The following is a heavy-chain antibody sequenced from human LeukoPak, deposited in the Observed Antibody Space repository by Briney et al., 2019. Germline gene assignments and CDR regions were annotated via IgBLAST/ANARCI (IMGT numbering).Heavy chain of an antibody. CDR2: IYHSGST. J-gene: IGHJ4*02. CDR1: GYSISSGYY. V-gene: IGHV4-38-2*02. Sequence: PSETLSLTCTVSGYSISSGYYWGWLRQPPGKGLEWTGSIYHSGSTYYNPSLKSRVTISVDTPKNQFSLKLGSVTAADTAVYYCARMDYWGQGTLVTVSS. CDR3: ARMDY.